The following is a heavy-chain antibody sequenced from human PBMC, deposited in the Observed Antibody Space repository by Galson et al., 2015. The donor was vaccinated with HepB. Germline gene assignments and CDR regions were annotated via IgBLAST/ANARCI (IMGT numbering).Heavy chain of an antibody. Sequence: SVKVSCKASGYTFTSYGISWVRQAPGQGLEWMGWISAYNGNTNYAQKLQGRVTMTTDTSTSTAYMELRSLRSDDTAVYYCARDFYYGSGRPKSDFDYWGQGTLVTVSS. CDR1: GYTFTSYG. CDR2: ISAYNGNT. V-gene: IGHV1-18*04. CDR3: ARDFYYGSGRPKSDFDY. J-gene: IGHJ4*02. D-gene: IGHD3-10*01.